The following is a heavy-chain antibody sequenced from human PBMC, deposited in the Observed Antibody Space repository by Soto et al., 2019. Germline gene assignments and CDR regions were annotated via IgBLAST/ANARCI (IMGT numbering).Heavy chain of an antibody. D-gene: IGHD5-12*01. CDR1: GGTFSSYA. CDR2: IIPIFGTA. J-gene: IGHJ4*02. CDR3: ARSQEMATRSHYFDY. V-gene: IGHV1-69*12. Sequence: QVQLVQSGAEVKKPGSSVKVSCKASGGTFSSYAISWVRQAPGQGLEWMGGIIPIFGTATYAQKFQGRVTITADESTSTAYMELSSLRSEDMAVYYCARSQEMATRSHYFDYWGQGTLVTVSS.